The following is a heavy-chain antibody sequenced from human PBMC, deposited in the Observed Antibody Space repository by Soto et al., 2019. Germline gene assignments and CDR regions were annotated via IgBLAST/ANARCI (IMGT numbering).Heavy chain of an antibody. V-gene: IGHV3-30*18. CDR3: AKGYTRSSG. CDR2: ISYDGSDK. D-gene: IGHD6-6*01. Sequence: QVQLVESGGGVVQPGRSLRLSCAASGFTVSSYGMHWVRQAPGKGLEWVAVISYDGSDKYYADSVKGRFTISRDNSNNPLNLKLTSLRVGDTAVYYCAKGYTRSSGWGQGTLVTVSS. J-gene: IGHJ4*02. CDR1: GFTVSSYG.